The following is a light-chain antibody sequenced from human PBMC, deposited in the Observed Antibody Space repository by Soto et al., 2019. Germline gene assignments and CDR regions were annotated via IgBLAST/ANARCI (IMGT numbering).Light chain of an antibody. V-gene: IGKV1-5*03. CDR1: QSVSSW. CDR2: KAS. J-gene: IGKJ1*01. CDR3: QQYKTYWT. Sequence: TQSPVTLSLSPGERATLSCRASQSVSSWLAWFQQKPGKAPKLLIYKASSLQSGVSSRFSGGGSGTEFTLTISSLQPDDFATYYCQQYKTYWTFGPGTKVEIK.